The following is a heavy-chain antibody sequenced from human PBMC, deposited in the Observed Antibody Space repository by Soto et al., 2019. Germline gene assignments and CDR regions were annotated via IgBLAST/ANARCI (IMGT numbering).Heavy chain of an antibody. J-gene: IGHJ4*02. CDR3: APETSLAVSGFVY. D-gene: IGHD6-19*01. CDR2: FVADDHET. V-gene: IGHV1-24*01. CDR1: GYTFTEVY. Sequence: ASVKASCKVSGYTFTEVYMHWVRQTPGKGLEWLGGFVADDHETIYAQNFQGRVTMTEDASTVTAYMQLRSLSSGDTAVYYWAPETSLAVSGFVYWGQGYLVTVS.